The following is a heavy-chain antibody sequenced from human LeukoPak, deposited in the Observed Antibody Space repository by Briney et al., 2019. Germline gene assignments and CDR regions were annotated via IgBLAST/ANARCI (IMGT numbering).Heavy chain of an antibody. D-gene: IGHD2-2*02. CDR3: ARADIVVVPAAIDWFDP. Sequence: SETLSLTCTVSGGSISSYYWSWIRQPPGKGLEGMGYIYYSGSTNYNPSLKSRVPISVDTSRNQFSLKLSSVTAADTAVYYCARADIVVVPAAIDWFDPWGQGTLVTVSS. J-gene: IGHJ5*02. CDR2: IYYSGST. CDR1: GGSISSYY. V-gene: IGHV4-59*01.